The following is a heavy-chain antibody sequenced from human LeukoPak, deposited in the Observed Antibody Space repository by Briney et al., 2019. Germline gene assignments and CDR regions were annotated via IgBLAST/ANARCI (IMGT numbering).Heavy chain of an antibody. CDR1: GGSFSGYY. CDR2: INHSGST. Sequence: SETLSLTCAVYGGSFSGYYWSWIRQPPGKGLEWIGEINHSGSTNYNPSLKSRVTISVDTSKNQFSLKLSSVTAADTAVYYCARVLRQRLVENWGQGTLVTVSS. CDR3: ARVLRQRLVEN. V-gene: IGHV4-34*01. J-gene: IGHJ4*02. D-gene: IGHD6-13*01.